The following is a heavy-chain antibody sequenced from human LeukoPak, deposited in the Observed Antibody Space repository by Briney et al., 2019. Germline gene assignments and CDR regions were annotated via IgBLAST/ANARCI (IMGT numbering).Heavy chain of an antibody. J-gene: IGHJ6*03. V-gene: IGHV5-51*01. D-gene: IGHD2-2*01. CDR1: GYSFTSYW. CDR2: IYPGDSDT. Sequence: GESLKISCKGSGYSFTSYWIGWVRQMPGKGLEWMGIIYPGDSDTRYSPSFQGQVTISADKSISTAYLQWSSLKASDTAMYYCARTRGRDIVVVPGFRDYYYYMDVWGKGTTVTVSS. CDR3: ARTRGRDIVVVPGFRDYYYYMDV.